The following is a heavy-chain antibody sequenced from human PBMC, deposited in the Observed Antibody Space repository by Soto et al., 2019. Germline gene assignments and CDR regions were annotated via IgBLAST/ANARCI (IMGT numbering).Heavy chain of an antibody. Sequence: PSETLSLTCTVSGGSISSSSYYWGWIRQPPGKGLEWIGSIYYSGSTYYNPSLKSRVTISVDTSKNQFSLKLSSVTAADTAVYYCARLFYGDYVGEYYFDYWGQGTLVTVS. CDR2: IYYSGST. V-gene: IGHV4-39*01. CDR1: GGSISSSSYY. J-gene: IGHJ4*02. D-gene: IGHD4-17*01. CDR3: ARLFYGDYVGEYYFDY.